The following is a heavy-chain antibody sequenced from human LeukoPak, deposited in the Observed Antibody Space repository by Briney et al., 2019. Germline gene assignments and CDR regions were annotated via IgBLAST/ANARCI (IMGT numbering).Heavy chain of an antibody. CDR3: ARARGTYYDILTGYYPPPPFDY. CDR1: GDSISSYY. D-gene: IGHD3-9*01. Sequence: SETLSLTCSVSGDSISSYYWSWIRQPPGKGLEWIGYIYYSGSTNYNPSLKSRVTISVDTSKNQFSLKLSSVTAADTAVYYCARARGTYYDILTGYYPPPPFDYWGQGTLVTVCS. J-gene: IGHJ4*02. CDR2: IYYSGST. V-gene: IGHV4-59*01.